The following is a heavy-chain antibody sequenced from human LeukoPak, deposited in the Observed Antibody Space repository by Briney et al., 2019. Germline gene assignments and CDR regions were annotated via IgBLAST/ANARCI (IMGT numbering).Heavy chain of an antibody. CDR3: ARLCRDGYNYYFDY. D-gene: IGHD5-24*01. CDR2: IYYSGST. V-gene: IGHV4-59*08. Sequence: SETLSLTCTVSGGSISSYYWSWIRQPPGKGLEWIGYIYYSGSTNYNPSLKSRVTISVDTSKNQFSLKLSSVTAADTAVYYCARLCRDGYNYYFDYWGQGTLVTVSS. CDR1: GGSISSYY. J-gene: IGHJ4*02.